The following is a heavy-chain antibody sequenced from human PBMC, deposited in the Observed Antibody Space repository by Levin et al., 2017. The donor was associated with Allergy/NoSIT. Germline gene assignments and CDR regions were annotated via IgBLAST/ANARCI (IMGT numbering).Heavy chain of an antibody. J-gene: IGHJ4*02. Sequence: PGGSLRLSCAASGFTFSSLWMSWVRQAPGKGLEWVATIKPDGSEKYYVDSVKGRFAISRDNAKNSLFLQMNSLRAEDTAVYYCARGGYSYGYWGQGTLVTVSS. V-gene: IGHV3-7*01. CDR1: GFTFSSLW. CDR3: ARGGYSYGY. CDR2: IKPDGSEK. D-gene: IGHD5-18*01.